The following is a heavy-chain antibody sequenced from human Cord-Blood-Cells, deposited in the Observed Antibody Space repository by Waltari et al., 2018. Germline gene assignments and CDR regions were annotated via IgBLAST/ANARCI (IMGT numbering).Heavy chain of an antibody. CDR1: GYTFTSYD. CDR2: RNPNSGNK. V-gene: IGHV1-8*01. Sequence: QVQLVQSGAEVKKPGASVKVSCKASGYTFTSYDINWVRQATGQGLEWMGWRNPNSGNKGYAQKFQGRVTMTRNTSISTAYMELSSLRSEDTAVYYCARQKDPSPFYYYYYGMDVWGQGPRSPSP. J-gene: IGHJ6*02. CDR3: ARQKDPSPFYYYYYGMDV.